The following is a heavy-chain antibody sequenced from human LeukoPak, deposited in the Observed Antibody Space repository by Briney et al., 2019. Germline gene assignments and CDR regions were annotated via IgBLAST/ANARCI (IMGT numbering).Heavy chain of an antibody. J-gene: IGHJ4*02. V-gene: IGHV1-8*01. CDR2: MNPNSGNT. CDR3: ARGGIGREYCSSTTCYDNSFGD. Sequence: ASVKVSCKASGYTFTSHDINWVRQATGQGLEWMGWMNPNSGNTGCAQKFQDRVTMTRNTSISTAYMELSSLRSEDTAVYYCARGGIGREYCSSTTCYDNSFGDWGQGTLVTVSS. CDR1: GYTFTSHD. D-gene: IGHD2-2*01.